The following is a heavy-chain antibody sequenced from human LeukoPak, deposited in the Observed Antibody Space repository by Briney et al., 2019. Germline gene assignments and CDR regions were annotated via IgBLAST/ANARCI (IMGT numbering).Heavy chain of an antibody. CDR1: GFTFSSYW. V-gene: IGHV3-7*03. Sequence: GGSLRLSCAASGFTFSSYWMSWVRQAPGKGLEWVANIKQDGSEKYYVDSVKGRFTISRDNAKNSLYLQMNSLRAEDTALYYCAKDIHYDSSGPWAFDIWGQGTMVTVSS. CDR3: AKDIHYDSSGPWAFDI. D-gene: IGHD3-22*01. J-gene: IGHJ3*02. CDR2: IKQDGSEK.